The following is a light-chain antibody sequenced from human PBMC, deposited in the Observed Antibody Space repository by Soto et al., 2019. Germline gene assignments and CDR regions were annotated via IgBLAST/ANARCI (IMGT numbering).Light chain of an antibody. CDR2: KAS. V-gene: IGKV1-5*03. CDR1: QSITDW. J-gene: IGKJ1*01. Sequence: DIQMTQSPSTLSASVGDRVTITCRASQSITDWLAWYQQKPGKAPKFLIYKASNLEGGVPSRFSGSGSGTEFTLTISSVQPDDFATYYCQYWDDYSWTFDQGTKVEI. CDR3: QYWDDYSWT.